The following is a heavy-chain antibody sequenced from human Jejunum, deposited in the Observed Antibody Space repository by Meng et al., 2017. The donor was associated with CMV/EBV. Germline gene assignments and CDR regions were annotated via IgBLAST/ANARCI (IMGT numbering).Heavy chain of an antibody. CDR2: IYTGGTST. CDR3: AKGRVGDY. Sequence: LRLSCAASGFTFSNYAMSWVRQAPWKGLEWVSVIYTGGTSTYHVDSVKGRFTISRDNSKNTLYLQMNSLRAEDTAVYYCAKGRVGDYWGQGTLVTVSS. V-gene: IGHV3-23*03. J-gene: IGHJ4*02. CDR1: GFTFSNYA.